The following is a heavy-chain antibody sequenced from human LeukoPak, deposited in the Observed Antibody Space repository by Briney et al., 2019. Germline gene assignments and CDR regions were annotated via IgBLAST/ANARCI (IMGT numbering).Heavy chain of an antibody. V-gene: IGHV3-21*01. D-gene: IGHD6-13*01. CDR1: GFTFSSYS. CDR3: ASDSSSWFDY. CDR2: ISSSSSYI. J-gene: IGHJ4*02. Sequence: GGSLRLSCAASGFTFSSYSMNWVHQAPGKGLEWVSSISSSSSYIYYADSVKGRFTISRDNAKNSLYLQMNSLRAEDTAVYYCASDSSSWFDYWGQGTLVTVSS.